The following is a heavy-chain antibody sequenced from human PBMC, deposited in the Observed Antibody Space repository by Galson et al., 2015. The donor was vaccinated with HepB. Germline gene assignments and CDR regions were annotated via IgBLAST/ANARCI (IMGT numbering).Heavy chain of an antibody. J-gene: IGHJ3*02. D-gene: IGHD3-22*01. Sequence: SLRLSCAASRFTFTNYAMSWVRQAPGKGLEWVSGISIGSGGSTYYADSVKGRFTISRDNSKNTLYLQMNSLRAEDTAVFYCAKLSTSGYYSDAFDIWGQGTMVTVSS. CDR2: ISIGSGGST. CDR1: RFTFTNYA. CDR3: AKLSTSGYYSDAFDI. V-gene: IGHV3-23*01.